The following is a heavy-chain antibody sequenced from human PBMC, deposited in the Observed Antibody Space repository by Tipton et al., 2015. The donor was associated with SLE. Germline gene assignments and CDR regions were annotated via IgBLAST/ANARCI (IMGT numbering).Heavy chain of an antibody. J-gene: IGHJ6*03. Sequence: HTCAVYGGSFSGYYWSWIRQPPGKGLEWIGEINHSGGTNYNPSLKSRVTISVDTSKNQFSLKLSSVTAADTAVYYCARAPGLDRDYYYYYMDVWGKGTTVTVS. CDR3: ARAPGLDRDYYYYYMDV. CDR2: INHSGGT. D-gene: IGHD3/OR15-3a*01. CDR1: GGSFSGYY. V-gene: IGHV4-34*01.